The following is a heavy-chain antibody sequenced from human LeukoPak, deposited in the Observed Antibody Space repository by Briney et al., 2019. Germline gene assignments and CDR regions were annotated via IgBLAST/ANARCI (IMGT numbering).Heavy chain of an antibody. CDR2: ISYDGSNK. Sequence: PGGSLRLSCAASGFSFSNYGMHWVRQAPGKGLEWVAVISYDGSNKYYAESVKGRFTVSRDNSKNTLYLQMNSLSAEDTAVYYCAKGLSSGSYQGLFDYWGQGTLVTVSS. D-gene: IGHD1-26*01. V-gene: IGHV3-30*18. J-gene: IGHJ4*02. CDR3: AKGLSSGSYQGLFDY. CDR1: GFSFSNYG.